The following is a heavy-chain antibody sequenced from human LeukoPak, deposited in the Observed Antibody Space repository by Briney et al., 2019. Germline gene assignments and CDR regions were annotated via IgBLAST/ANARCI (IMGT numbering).Heavy chain of an antibody. CDR2: INPSGSST. J-gene: IGHJ5*02. V-gene: IGHV1-46*01. CDR3: ARDNSVGDIAWWFDP. Sequence: ASVKVSCKASGYTFTCYYMHWVRQAPGQGLEWLGLINPSGSSTLYAQKFQGRVTMTRDMSTTTDYMELSSLRSEDTAVYYCARDNSVGDIAWWFDPWGQGTLVTVSS. D-gene: IGHD3-16*02. CDR1: GYTFTCYY.